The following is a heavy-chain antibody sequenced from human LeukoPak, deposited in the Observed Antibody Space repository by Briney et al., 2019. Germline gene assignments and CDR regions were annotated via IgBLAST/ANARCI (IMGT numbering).Heavy chain of an antibody. J-gene: IGHJ4*02. V-gene: IGHV1-69*01. D-gene: IGHD4-11*01. CDR1: GGTFSSYA. CDR3: ATGRTFYSIYGLH. CDR2: IIPIFGTA. Sequence: GASVKVSCKASGGTFSSYAISWVRQAPGQGLEWMGGIIPIFGTANYAQKFQGRVTITADESTSTAYMELSSLRSEDKSVYYCATGRTFYSIYGLHWGQGTLVTVSS.